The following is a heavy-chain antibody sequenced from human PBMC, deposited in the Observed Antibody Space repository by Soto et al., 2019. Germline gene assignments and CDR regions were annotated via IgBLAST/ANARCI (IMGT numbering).Heavy chain of an antibody. J-gene: IGHJ4*02. CDR2: ISYDGSNK. CDR1: GFTFSSYA. Sequence: PGGSLRLSCAASGFTFSSYAMHWVRQAPGKWLEWVAVISYDGSNKYYADSVKGRVTISRDNSRTTLYLQMNSLRAEDAAVYYCARERNSDYYDSSGYPVAYWGQGTLVTVSS. D-gene: IGHD3-22*01. V-gene: IGHV3-30-3*01. CDR3: ARERNSDYYDSSGYPVAY.